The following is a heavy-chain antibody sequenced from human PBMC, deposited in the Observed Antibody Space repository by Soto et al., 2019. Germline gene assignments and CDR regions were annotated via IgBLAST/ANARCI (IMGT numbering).Heavy chain of an antibody. CDR2: INHSGST. CDR3: ARGLREHCYDSSGYYYNYFDY. J-gene: IGHJ4*02. V-gene: IGHV4-34*01. D-gene: IGHD3-22*01. CDR1: GGSFSGYY. Sequence: SETLSLTCAVYGGSFSGYYWSWIRQPPGKGLEWIGEINHSGSTNYNPSLKSRVTISVDTSKNQFSLKLSSVTAADTAVYYCARGLREHCYDSSGYYYNYFDYWGQGTLVTVSS.